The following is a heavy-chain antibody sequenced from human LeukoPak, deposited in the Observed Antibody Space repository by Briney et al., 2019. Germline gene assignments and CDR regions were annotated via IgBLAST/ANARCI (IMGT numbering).Heavy chain of an antibody. CDR1: GFTFSSYA. Sequence: GGSLRLSCSASGFTFSSYAMHWVRQAPGKGLEYVSAISSNGGSTYYADSVKGRFTISRDSSKNTLYLQMNSLRAEDTAVYYCARDQLSLRIQLWLFYFDYWGQGTLVTVSS. V-gene: IGHV3-64*04. J-gene: IGHJ4*02. CDR2: ISSNGGST. D-gene: IGHD5-18*01. CDR3: ARDQLSLRIQLWLFYFDY.